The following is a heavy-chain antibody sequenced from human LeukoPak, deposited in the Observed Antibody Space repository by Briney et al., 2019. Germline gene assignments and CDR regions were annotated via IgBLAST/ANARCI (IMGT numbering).Heavy chain of an antibody. J-gene: IGHJ5*02. CDR3: ARRRAGRDWFDP. D-gene: IGHD6-19*01. V-gene: IGHV4-39*01. Sequence: PSETLSLTCTVSGGSISNYYWSWIRQPPGQGLEWIGSIYYSGNTYYNPSLKSRVTISVDTSKNQFSLKLSSVTATDTAVYYCARRRAGRDWFDPWGQGTLVTVSS. CDR1: GGSISNYY. CDR2: IYYSGNT.